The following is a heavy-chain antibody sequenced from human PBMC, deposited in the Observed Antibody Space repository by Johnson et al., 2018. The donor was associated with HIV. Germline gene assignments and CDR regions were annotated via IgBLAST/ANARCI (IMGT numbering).Heavy chain of an antibody. V-gene: IGHV3-NL1*01. D-gene: IGHD1-26*01. J-gene: IGHJ3*02. Sequence: QVQLVESGGGVVQPGRSLRLSCAASGFTFSSYGMHWVRQAPGKGLEWVSGISGSGGSTYYADSVKGRFTFSRDNSKNTLDLQMNSLRVEDTAIYYCAKEAPGRWDLLTWAAFDIWGQGTMVTVSS. CDR3: AKEAPGRWDLLTWAAFDI. CDR2: ISGSGGST. CDR1: GFTFSSYG.